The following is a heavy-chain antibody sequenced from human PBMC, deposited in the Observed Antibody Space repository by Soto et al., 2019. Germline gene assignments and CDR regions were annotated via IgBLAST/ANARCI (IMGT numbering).Heavy chain of an antibody. CDR1: GGSIGSGGYY. J-gene: IGHJ4*02. CDR2: IYYSGST. V-gene: IGHV4-31*03. Sequence: SETLSLTCTVSGGSIGSGGYYWGWIRQHPGKGLEWIGYIYYSGSTYYNPSLKSRVTISVDTSKNQFSLKLSSVTAADTAVYYCARSSPFSNGLRYHFDYWGQGTLVTVSS. CDR3: ARSSPFSNGLRYHFDY. D-gene: IGHD3-9*01.